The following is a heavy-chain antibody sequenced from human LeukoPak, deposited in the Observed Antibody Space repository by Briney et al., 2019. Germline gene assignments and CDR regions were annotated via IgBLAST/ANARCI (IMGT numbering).Heavy chain of an antibody. CDR2: ISYDGSNK. J-gene: IGHJ4*02. CDR1: GFTFSSYG. Sequence: TGGSLRLSCAASGFTFSSYGMHWVRQAPGKGLEWVAVISYDGSNKYYADSVKGRFTISRDNAKNSLYLQMNSLRAEDTAVYYCARAGGEYYFDYWGQGTLVTVSS. D-gene: IGHD3-16*01. CDR3: ARAGGEYYFDY. V-gene: IGHV3-30*03.